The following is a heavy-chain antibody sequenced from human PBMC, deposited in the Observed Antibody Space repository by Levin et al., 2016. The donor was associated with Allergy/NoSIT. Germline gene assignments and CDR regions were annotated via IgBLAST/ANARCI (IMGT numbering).Heavy chain of an antibody. Sequence: WVRQAPGQGLEWMGGIIPIFGTANYAQKFQGRVTITADESTSTAYMELSSLRSEDTAVYYCARHTMVRGVMYWFDPWGQGTLVTVSS. CDR3: ARHTMVRGVMYWFDP. V-gene: IGHV1-69*01. CDR2: IIPIFGTA. J-gene: IGHJ5*02. D-gene: IGHD3-10*01.